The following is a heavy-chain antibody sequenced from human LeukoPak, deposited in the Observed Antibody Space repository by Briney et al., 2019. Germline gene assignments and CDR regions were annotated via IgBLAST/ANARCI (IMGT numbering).Heavy chain of an antibody. D-gene: IGHD4/OR15-4a*01. J-gene: IGHJ4*02. CDR2: IYYSGST. CDR3: ARDGATGVLDH. Sequence: PSETLSLTCTVSGASMRGAGYSWFWIRQFPGKGLEWIGYIYYSGSTAYNPSLKSRVAISLDTSENQFSLNLTSVTAADTAVYFCARDGATGVLDHWGLGTLVTVSS. V-gene: IGHV4-31*03. CDR1: GASMRGAGYS.